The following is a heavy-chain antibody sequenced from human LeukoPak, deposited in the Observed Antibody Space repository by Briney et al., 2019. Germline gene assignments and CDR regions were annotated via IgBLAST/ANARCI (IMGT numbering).Heavy chain of an antibody. J-gene: IGHJ3*02. CDR3: ARDLVLWFGDVESGTFDI. Sequence: PGGSLRLSCAASGFTFSSYSMNWVRQAPGKGLEWVSSISSSSSYIYYADSVKGRFTISRDNAKNSLYLQMNSLRAEDTAVYYCARDLVLWFGDVESGTFDIWGQGTMVIVSS. CDR1: GFTFSSYS. CDR2: ISSSSSYI. V-gene: IGHV3-21*04. D-gene: IGHD3-10*01.